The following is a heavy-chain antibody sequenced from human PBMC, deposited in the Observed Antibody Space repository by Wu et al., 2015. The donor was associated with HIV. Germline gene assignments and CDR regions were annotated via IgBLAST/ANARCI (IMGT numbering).Heavy chain of an antibody. D-gene: IGHD3-10*01. CDR1: GYTLTTYY. CDR3: ASDPATSPQGRPLYYYYMGR. CDR2: INSKSGST. J-gene: IGHJ6*03. Sequence: QVQLMQSGAEVKKPGASVKVSCKASGYTLTTYYIHWVRQAPGQGLEWMGIINSKSGSTSYAQKFQGRVTITADESTNTSYMELTSLTSEDTAVYYCASDPATSPQGRPLYYYYMGRLGQKGPRS. V-gene: IGHV1-46*01.